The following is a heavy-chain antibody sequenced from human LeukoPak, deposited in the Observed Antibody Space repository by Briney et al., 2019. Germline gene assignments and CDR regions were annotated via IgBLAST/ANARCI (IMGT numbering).Heavy chain of an antibody. CDR2: INQDGSDT. CDR1: GFKLSRHW. D-gene: IGHD5-12*01. Sequence: HPGGSLRLSCVVSGFKLSRHWMSWVRQAPGKGLEWVGNINQDGSDTYHADSVKGRFAISRDNAKNSLYLQMNSLRAEDTAVYYCARDPPPPVWWLRPSSYFDYWGQGTLVTVSS. CDR3: ARDPPPPVWWLRPSSYFDY. J-gene: IGHJ4*02. V-gene: IGHV3-7*03.